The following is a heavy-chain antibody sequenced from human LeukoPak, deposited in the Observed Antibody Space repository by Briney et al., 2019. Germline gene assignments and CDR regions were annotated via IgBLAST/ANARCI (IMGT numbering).Heavy chain of an antibody. D-gene: IGHD6-13*01. CDR1: GFTFSSYG. CDR3: ARDLAGDSIYFDY. Sequence: PGGSLRLSCAASGFTFSSYGMSWVRQAPGKGLEWVANIKQDGSEKYYVDSVKGGFTISRDNAKNSLYLQMNSLRAEDTAVYYCARDLAGDSIYFDYWGQGTLVTVSS. CDR2: IKQDGSEK. J-gene: IGHJ4*02. V-gene: IGHV3-7*01.